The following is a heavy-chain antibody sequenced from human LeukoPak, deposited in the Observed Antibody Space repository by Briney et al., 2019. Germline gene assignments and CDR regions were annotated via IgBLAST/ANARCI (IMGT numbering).Heavy chain of an antibody. D-gene: IGHD3-22*01. CDR3: ASHGVITTNWFDP. V-gene: IGHV4-38-2*02. Sequence: SETLSLTCTVSGYSISSGYYWGWIRQPPGKGLEWIGSIYHSGSTYYSPSLKSRVTISVDTSKNQFSLKLSSVTAADTAVYYCASHGVITTNWFDPWGQGTLVTVSS. CDR1: GYSISSGYY. CDR2: IYHSGST. J-gene: IGHJ5*02.